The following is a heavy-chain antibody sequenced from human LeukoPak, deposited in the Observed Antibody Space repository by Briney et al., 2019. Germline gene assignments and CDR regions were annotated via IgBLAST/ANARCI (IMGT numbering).Heavy chain of an antibody. V-gene: IGHV3-23*01. CDR2: ISGSGGST. Sequence: GGSLRLSCAASDFTFSQFGMSWVRQAPGKRLEWVSAISGSGGSTYYANSLRGRFTISRDNSKNTLYLQMNSLRAEDTAVYYCAREKGGYSYGPFDYWGQGTLVTVSS. CDR3: AREKGGYSYGPFDY. D-gene: IGHD5-18*01. J-gene: IGHJ4*02. CDR1: DFTFSQFG.